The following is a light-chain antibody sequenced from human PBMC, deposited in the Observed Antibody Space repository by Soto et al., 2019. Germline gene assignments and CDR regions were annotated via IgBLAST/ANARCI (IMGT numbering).Light chain of an antibody. Sequence: EIVLTQSPGTLSLSPGERAILSWRASQSVGINYLAWYQQKPGQAPRLLVYGASSRATGIPDRFSGSGSGTDFTLTISRLEPEDFAVYYCQQHGTSPITFGQGTRLEIK. V-gene: IGKV3-20*01. CDR1: QSVGINY. CDR2: GAS. CDR3: QQHGTSPIT. J-gene: IGKJ5*01.